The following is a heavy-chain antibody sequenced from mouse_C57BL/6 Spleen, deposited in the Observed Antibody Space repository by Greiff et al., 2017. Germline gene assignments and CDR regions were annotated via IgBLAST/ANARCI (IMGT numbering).Heavy chain of an antibody. CDR1: GYTFTSYW. D-gene: IGHD4-1*01. J-gene: IGHJ4*01. Sequence: QVQLQQPGAELVMPGASVKLSCKASGYTFTSYWMHWVKQRPGQGLEWIGEIDPSDSYTNYNQKFKGKSTLTVDKSSSTAYMQLSSLTSEDSAVYYCATWEVMMDYWGQGTSVTVSS. V-gene: IGHV1-69*01. CDR2: IDPSDSYT. CDR3: ATWEVMMDY.